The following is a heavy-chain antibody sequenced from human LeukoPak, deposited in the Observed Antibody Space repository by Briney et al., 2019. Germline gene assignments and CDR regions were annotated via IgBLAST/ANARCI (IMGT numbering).Heavy chain of an antibody. J-gene: IGHJ4*02. Sequence: ASVKVSCKASGYTFTSYDVSWVRQATEQGLEWMGWVSPNSANTAYAQKFQGRVTMTRNTSISTAYMELSSLRSEDTAVYYCAIKLSSGGYWGQGTLVTVSS. CDR1: GYTFTSYD. CDR2: VSPNSANT. CDR3: AIKLSSGGY. V-gene: IGHV1-8*01. D-gene: IGHD3-22*01.